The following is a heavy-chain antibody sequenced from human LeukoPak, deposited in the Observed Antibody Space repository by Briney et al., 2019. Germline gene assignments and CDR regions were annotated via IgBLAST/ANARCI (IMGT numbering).Heavy chain of an antibody. CDR3: ARRGRYGYYFDY. D-gene: IGHD5-18*01. J-gene: IGHJ4*02. CDR1: GGSISSYY. Sequence: SETLSLTCTVSGGSISSYYWSWTRQPAGKGLEWIGCIYTSGSTNYNPSLKSRVTMSVDTSKNQFSLKLSSVTAADTAVYYCARRGRYGYYFDYWGQGTLVTVSS. V-gene: IGHV4-4*07. CDR2: IYTSGST.